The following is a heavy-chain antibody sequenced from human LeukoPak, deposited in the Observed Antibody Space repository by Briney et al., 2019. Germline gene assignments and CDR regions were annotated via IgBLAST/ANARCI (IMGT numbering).Heavy chain of an antibody. CDR2: ISGSGGST. V-gene: IGHV3-23*01. CDR3: AKDWDYDFWSGYTPRDY. J-gene: IGHJ4*02. CDR1: GFTFSSYA. D-gene: IGHD3-3*01. Sequence: GGSLRLSCAASGFTFSSYAMSWVRQAPGKGLEWVSAISGSGGSTYYADSVKGRFTISRDNSKNTLYLQMNSLRAEDTAVYYCAKDWDYDFWSGYTPRDYWGQGTLVTVSS.